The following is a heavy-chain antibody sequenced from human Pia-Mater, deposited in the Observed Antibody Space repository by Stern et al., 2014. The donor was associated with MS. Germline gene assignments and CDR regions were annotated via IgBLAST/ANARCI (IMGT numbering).Heavy chain of an antibody. D-gene: IGHD3-22*01. CDR3: ARDLSSASPTGAFDF. CDR2: ISYDGIDK. J-gene: IGHJ3*01. V-gene: IGHV3-30-3*01. CDR1: GFAFSSYA. Sequence: VQLVESGGGVVQPGRSLRLSCAASGFAFSSYAMHWVRQAPGKGLEWVAVISYDGIDKYYVDSVKGRFTISRDNSKKTLYLQMNSLRVEDTAVYYCARDLSSASPTGAFDFWGQGTVVTVSS.